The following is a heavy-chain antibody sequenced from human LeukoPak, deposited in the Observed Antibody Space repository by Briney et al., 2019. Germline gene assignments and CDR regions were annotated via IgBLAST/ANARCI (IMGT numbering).Heavy chain of an antibody. Sequence: SETLSLTCTVSGGSISSSSYYWGWIRQPPGKGLEWIGSIYYSGSTYYNPSLKSRVTISVDTSKNQFSLKLSSVTAADTAVYYCARLGTEIWFPRVHWFDPWGQGTLVTVSS. CDR2: IYYSGST. J-gene: IGHJ5*02. V-gene: IGHV4-39*01. D-gene: IGHD3-10*01. CDR3: ARLGTEIWFPRVHWFDP. CDR1: GGSISSSSYY.